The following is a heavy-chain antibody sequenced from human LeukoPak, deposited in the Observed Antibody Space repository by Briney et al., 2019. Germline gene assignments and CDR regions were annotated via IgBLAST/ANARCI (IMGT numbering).Heavy chain of an antibody. J-gene: IGHJ6*04. CDR1: GGSISSYY. CDR2: IYYSGST. Sequence: SESLSLTCTVSGGSISSYYWSWIWQPPGKGLEWVGYIYYSGSTNYNPSLKSRVTISVDTSKNQFSLKLSSVTAADTAVYYCAREKELGGMDVWGKGTTVTVSS. D-gene: IGHD1-7*01. CDR3: AREKELGGMDV. V-gene: IGHV4-59*01.